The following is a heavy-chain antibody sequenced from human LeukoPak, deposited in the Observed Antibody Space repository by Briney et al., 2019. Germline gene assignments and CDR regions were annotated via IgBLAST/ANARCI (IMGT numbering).Heavy chain of an antibody. CDR3: ARYLAGEYYFDY. J-gene: IGHJ4*02. Sequence: GGSLRLSCAASGFSFSSYWMRWVRQAPGKGLEWVANIKQDGSEKNYVDSVKGRFTISRDNAKNSLYLQMNSLRAEDTAVYYCARYLAGEYYFDYWGQGTLVTVSS. CDR1: GFSFSSYW. CDR2: IKQDGSEK. V-gene: IGHV3-7*01.